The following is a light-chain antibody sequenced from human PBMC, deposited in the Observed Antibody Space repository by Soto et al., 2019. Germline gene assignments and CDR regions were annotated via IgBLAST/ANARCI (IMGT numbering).Light chain of an antibody. CDR2: AAS. CDR1: QGISSY. CDR3: QKLNSYRVT. V-gene: IGKV1-9*01. J-gene: IGKJ4*01. Sequence: IQLTQSPSSLSASVGDRVTITCRASQGISSYLAWYQQKPGKAPKLLIYAASTLQSGVPSRFSGSGSGTDFTLTISSLQPEDFATYYCQKLNSYRVTFGGGTKVEIK.